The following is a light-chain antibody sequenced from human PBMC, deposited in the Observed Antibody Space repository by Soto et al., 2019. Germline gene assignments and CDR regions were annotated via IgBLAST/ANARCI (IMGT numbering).Light chain of an antibody. V-gene: IGKV3-20*01. Sequence: EIVLTQSPGTLSLSPGERATLSCRASQSVSSSYLAWYQQKPGQAPRLLIYGASSRATGITDRFSGSASGTDFTLTMSRLEPEDFAVYYWQQYGSSPLTFGQGNKVESK. CDR2: GAS. J-gene: IGKJ1*01. CDR3: QQYGSSPLT. CDR1: QSVSSSY.